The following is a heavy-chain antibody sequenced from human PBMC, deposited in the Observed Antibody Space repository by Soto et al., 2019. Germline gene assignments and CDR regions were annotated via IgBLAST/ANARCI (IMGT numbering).Heavy chain of an antibody. CDR3: ARHHWDGIAAAVHFDY. CDR2: IYYSGST. CDR1: GGSISSYY. D-gene: IGHD6-13*01. Sequence: SETLSLTCTVSGGSISSYYWSWIRQPPGKGLEWIGYIYYSGSTNYNPSLKSRVTISVDTSKNQFSLKLSSVTAADTAVYYCARHHWDGIAAAVHFDYWGQGTLVTVSS. J-gene: IGHJ4*02. V-gene: IGHV4-59*08.